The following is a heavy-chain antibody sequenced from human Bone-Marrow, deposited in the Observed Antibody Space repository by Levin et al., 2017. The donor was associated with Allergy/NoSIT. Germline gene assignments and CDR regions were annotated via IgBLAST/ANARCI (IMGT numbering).Heavy chain of an antibody. V-gene: IGHV3-20*01. CDR3: ARVAGSGRMDYYYGMDV. CDR1: GFTFDDYG. J-gene: IGHJ6*02. Sequence: GGSLRLSCAASGFTFDDYGMSWVRQAPGKGLEWVSGINWNGGSTGYADSVKGRFTISRDNAKNSLYLQMNSLRAEDTALYHCARVAGSGRMDYYYGMDVWGQGTTVTVSS. D-gene: IGHD3-10*01. CDR2: INWNGGST.